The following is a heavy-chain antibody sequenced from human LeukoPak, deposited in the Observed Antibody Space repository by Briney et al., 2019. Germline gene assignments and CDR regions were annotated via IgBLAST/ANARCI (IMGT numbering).Heavy chain of an antibody. CDR2: IIPIFGTA. CDR3: ARGGGGEASDI. V-gene: IGHV1-69*13. Sequence: GASVKVSCKASGGTFSSYAISWVRQAPGQGLEWMGGIIPIFGTANYAQKFQGRVTITADESTSTAYMELSSLRSEATAVYYWARGGGGEASDIWGQGTMVTVSS. CDR1: GGTFSSYA. D-gene: IGHD3-16*01. J-gene: IGHJ3*02.